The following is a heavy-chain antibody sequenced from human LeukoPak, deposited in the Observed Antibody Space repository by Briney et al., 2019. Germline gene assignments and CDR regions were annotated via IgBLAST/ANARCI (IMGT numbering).Heavy chain of an antibody. CDR3: ARDSGSGNSDY. V-gene: IGHV1-3*01. CDR2: ISAGNGNT. Sequence: GASVKVSCKASGYTFTSYAIHWVRQAPGQRLEWMGWISAGNGNTKYSQNFQGRVTFISNTSATTAFMELSSLRSEDAAVYYRARDSGSGNSDYWGQGTLVTVSS. CDR1: GYTFTSYA. D-gene: IGHD1-26*01. J-gene: IGHJ4*02.